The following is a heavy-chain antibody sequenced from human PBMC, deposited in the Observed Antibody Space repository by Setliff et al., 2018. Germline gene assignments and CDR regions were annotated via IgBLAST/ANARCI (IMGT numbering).Heavy chain of an antibody. V-gene: IGHV3-48*03. D-gene: IGHD3-16*01. Sequence: GGSLRLSCAASGFTFSTYEMNWVRQAPGKGLEWVSYISSDGSTVFYADSVKGRFTISRDNAKNSLYLQMNSLRAEDTAVYYCARDFGSHFFDYWGQGTLVTVSS. CDR3: ARDFGSHFFDY. J-gene: IGHJ4*02. CDR1: GFTFSTYE. CDR2: ISSDGSTV.